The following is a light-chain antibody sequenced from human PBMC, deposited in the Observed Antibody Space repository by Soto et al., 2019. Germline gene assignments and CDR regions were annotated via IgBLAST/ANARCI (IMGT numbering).Light chain of an antibody. Sequence: EIEMTQSPATLSVSPGERATLSCRASQSVSSNLAWYQQKPGQAPRLLMYAVSTRATGIPARFSGSGSGTEFTLTISSLQSEDFAVYYCQQYHNWPPYTFGQGTKLEIK. J-gene: IGKJ2*01. CDR2: AVS. CDR3: QQYHNWPPYT. V-gene: IGKV3-15*01. CDR1: QSVSSN.